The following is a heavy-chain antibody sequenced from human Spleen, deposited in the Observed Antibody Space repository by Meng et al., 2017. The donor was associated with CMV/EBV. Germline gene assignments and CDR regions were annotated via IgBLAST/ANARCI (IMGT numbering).Heavy chain of an antibody. CDR2: IVGSGDST. CDR3: AGAYSGTTWINYYGLDV. Sequence: GESLKISCAASGFTFSSYAMSWVRQAPGKGLEWVPVIVGSGDSTYYADSVKGRFTVSRDNSKNTLYLQMNSLRAEDTAVYFCAGAYSGTTWINYYGLDVWGQGTTVTVSS. J-gene: IGHJ6*02. CDR1: GFTFSSYA. D-gene: IGHD1-7*01. V-gene: IGHV3-23*01.